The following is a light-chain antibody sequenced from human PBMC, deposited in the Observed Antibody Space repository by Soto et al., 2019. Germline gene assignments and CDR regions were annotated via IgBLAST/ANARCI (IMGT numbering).Light chain of an antibody. J-gene: IGKJ5*01. Sequence: EIVLTPSPATLSSFPGDRVTLSCRASQYINTRLAWYQHRPGQAPRLLIYQTSIRAAGIPARFSASGTGTDFTLTISRLEPEDFAVYYCQQYGNSPITFGQGTRLEIK. CDR2: QTS. CDR3: QQYGNSPIT. V-gene: IGKV3-20*01. CDR1: QYINTR.